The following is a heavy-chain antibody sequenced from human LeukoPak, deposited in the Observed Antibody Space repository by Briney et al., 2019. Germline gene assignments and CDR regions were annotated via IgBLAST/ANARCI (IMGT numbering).Heavy chain of an antibody. CDR1: GFTFRNYA. Sequence: GGSLRLSCAASGFTFRNYAMYWVRQAPGRGLEWAAVVSFDGNTTFYSDSVKGRFAVSRDNSKNTLYLEMNSRRPEDPSVYYWARFRAATTRFDYWGQGTLVTVSS. CDR2: VSFDGNTT. CDR3: ARFRAATTRFDY. V-gene: IGHV3-30*09. D-gene: IGHD1/OR15-1a*01. J-gene: IGHJ4*02.